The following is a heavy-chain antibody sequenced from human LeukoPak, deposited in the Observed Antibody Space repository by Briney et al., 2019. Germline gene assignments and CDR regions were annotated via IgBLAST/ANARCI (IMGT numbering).Heavy chain of an antibody. CDR1: GFTFDDYA. D-gene: IGHD3-10*01. J-gene: IGHJ4*02. CDR3: AKDGGGSGSGYYFDY. V-gene: IGHV3-43D*03. Sequence: GGSLRLSCAASGFTFDDYAMHWVRQAPGKGLEWVSLISWDGGSTYYADSVKGRFTISRDNSKNSLYLQMNSLRAEDTALYYCAKDGGGSGSGYYFDYWGQGTLVTVSS. CDR2: ISWDGGST.